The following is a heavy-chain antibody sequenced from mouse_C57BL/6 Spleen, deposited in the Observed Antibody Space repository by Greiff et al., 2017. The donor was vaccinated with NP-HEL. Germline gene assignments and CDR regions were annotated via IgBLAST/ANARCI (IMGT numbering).Heavy chain of an antibody. CDR3: ARSTTVVATDY. V-gene: IGHV1-80*01. CDR1: GYAFSSYW. CDR2: IYPGDGDT. D-gene: IGHD1-1*01. J-gene: IGHJ2*01. Sequence: QVQLKQSGAELVKPGASVKISCKASGYAFSSYWMNWVKQRPGKGLEWIGQIYPGDGDTNYNGKFKGKATLTADKSSSTAYMQLSSLTSEDSAVYFCARSTTVVATDYWGQGTTLTVSS.